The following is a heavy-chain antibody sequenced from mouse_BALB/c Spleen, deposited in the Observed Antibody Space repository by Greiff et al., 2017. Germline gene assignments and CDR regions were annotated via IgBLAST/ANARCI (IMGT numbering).Heavy chain of an antibody. CDR1: GYTFTSYW. V-gene: IGHV1S22*01. CDR3: TRADYGYLFAY. D-gene: IGHD1-2*01. Sequence: LQQPGSELVRPGASVKLSCKASGYTFTSYWMPWVKQRHGQGLEWIGNIYPGSGSTNYDEKFKSKGTLTVDTSSSTAYMHLSSLTSEDSAVYYCTRADYGYLFAYWGQGTLVTVSA. CDR2: IYPGSGST. J-gene: IGHJ3*01.